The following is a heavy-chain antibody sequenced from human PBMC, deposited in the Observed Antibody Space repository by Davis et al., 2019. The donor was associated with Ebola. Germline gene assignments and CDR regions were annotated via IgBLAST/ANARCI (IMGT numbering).Heavy chain of an antibody. V-gene: IGHV3-33*08. CDR2: IWYDGSNK. Sequence: GESLKISCAASGFTVSSNYMSWVRQAPGKGLEWVAVIWYDGSNKYYADSVKGRFTISRDNSKNALYLQMNSLRAEDTAVYYCARGPLDILTYFDYWGQGTLVTVSS. J-gene: IGHJ4*02. CDR1: GFTVSSNY. D-gene: IGHD3-9*01. CDR3: ARGPLDILTYFDY.